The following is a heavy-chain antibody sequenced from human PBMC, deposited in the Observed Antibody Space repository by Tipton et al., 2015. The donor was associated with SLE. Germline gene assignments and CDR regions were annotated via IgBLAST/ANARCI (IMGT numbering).Heavy chain of an antibody. D-gene: IGHD2-15*01. V-gene: IGHV4-39*01. CDR3: ARGYCFAGSCYSFDY. CDR2: IYYSGST. CDR1: GGSISSSSYY. J-gene: IGHJ4*02. Sequence: TLSLTCTVSGGSISSSSYYWGWIRQPPGKGLEWIGSIYYSGSTYYNPSLKSRVTISVDTSKNQFSLRLNSVTAADTAVYYCARGYCFAGSCYSFDYWGQGALVTVSS.